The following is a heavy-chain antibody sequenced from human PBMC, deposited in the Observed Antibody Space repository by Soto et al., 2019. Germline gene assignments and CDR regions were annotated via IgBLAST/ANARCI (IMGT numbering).Heavy chain of an antibody. Sequence: SETLSLTCTVAGASISRYYWSWIRQSPGKGLEWIGYLYNTGSTIYNPSLKSRVTISVDTSKNQFSLKLSSVTAADTAVYYCARASNKRGYSYGPDYWGQGPLVTVSS. D-gene: IGHD5-18*01. CDR3: ARASNKRGYSYGPDY. CDR2: LYNTGST. V-gene: IGHV4-59*12. J-gene: IGHJ4*02. CDR1: GASISRYY.